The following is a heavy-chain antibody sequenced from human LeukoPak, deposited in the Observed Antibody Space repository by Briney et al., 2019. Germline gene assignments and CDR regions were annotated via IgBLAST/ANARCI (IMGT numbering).Heavy chain of an antibody. J-gene: IGHJ4*02. CDR3: AREGSGSYPALDY. D-gene: IGHD1-26*01. V-gene: IGHV3-7*01. CDR1: AFTFSIYA. Sequence: PGGSLRPSRAASAFTFSIYAMSYVRQDPGERLGWVANIQQDGREKYYVDSVTGRFTISRDNAKNSLYLQMNSLRAEDTAVYYCAREGSGSYPALDYWGQGTLVTVSS. CDR2: IQQDGREK.